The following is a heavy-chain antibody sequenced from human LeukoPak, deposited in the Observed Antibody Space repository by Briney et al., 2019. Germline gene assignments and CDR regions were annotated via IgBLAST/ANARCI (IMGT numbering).Heavy chain of an antibody. Sequence: SGGSLRLSCAASGFTFSSYAMSWVRQAPGKGLEWVSYITSSSSTMFYADSVKGRFTISRDNAENSMYLQMNNLRVEDTAVYYCARDPSRYYYDSSGYWAFDIWGQGTMVTVSS. CDR2: ITSSSSTM. J-gene: IGHJ3*02. CDR3: ARDPSRYYYDSSGYWAFDI. CDR1: GFTFSSYA. D-gene: IGHD3-22*01. V-gene: IGHV3-48*01.